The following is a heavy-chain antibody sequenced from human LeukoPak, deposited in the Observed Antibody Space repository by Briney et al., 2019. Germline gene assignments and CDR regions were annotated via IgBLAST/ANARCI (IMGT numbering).Heavy chain of an antibody. CDR2: ISWNSGSI. V-gene: IGHV3-9*01. Sequence: GGSLRLSCAASGFTFDDYAMHWVRQAPGKGLEWVSGISWNSGSIGYADSAKGRFTISRDNAKNSLYLQMNSLRAEDTALYYCAKDRYGGTSSQFDYWGQGTLVTVSS. D-gene: IGHD2-15*01. CDR3: AKDRYGGTSSQFDY. J-gene: IGHJ4*02. CDR1: GFTFDDYA.